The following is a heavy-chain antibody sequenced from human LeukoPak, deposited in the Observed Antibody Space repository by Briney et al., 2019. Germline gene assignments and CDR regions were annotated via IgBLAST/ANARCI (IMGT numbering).Heavy chain of an antibody. CDR3: ARVYGDLLLHNYYYMDV. D-gene: IGHD4-17*01. CDR1: GFTFSSYS. V-gene: IGHV3-21*01. Sequence: GGSLRLSCAASGFTFSSYSMNWVRQAPGKGLEWVSSISSSSSYIYYADSVKGRFTISRDNAKNSLYLQMNSLRAEDTAVYYCARVYGDLLLHNYYYMDVWGKGTTVTVSS. J-gene: IGHJ6*03. CDR2: ISSSSSYI.